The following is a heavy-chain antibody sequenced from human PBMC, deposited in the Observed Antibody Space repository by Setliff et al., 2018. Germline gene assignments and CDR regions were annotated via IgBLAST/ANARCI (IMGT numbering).Heavy chain of an antibody. CDR2: ISYDGSNE. Sequence: GGSLRLSCAASGFTFSSYAMHWVRQAPGKGLEWVAVISYDGSNEHYADSVKGRFTISRDNSINTVYLQMNSLRREDTAVYFCAREEVEPLSMTSYYYYMDVWGRGTTVTVS. CDR3: AREEVEPLSMTSYYYYMDV. CDR1: GFTFSSYA. D-gene: IGHD1-1*01. J-gene: IGHJ6*03. V-gene: IGHV3-30*04.